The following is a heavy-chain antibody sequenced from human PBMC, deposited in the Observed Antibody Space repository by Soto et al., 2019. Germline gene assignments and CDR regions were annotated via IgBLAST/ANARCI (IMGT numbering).Heavy chain of an antibody. CDR2: ISYSGNT. Sequence: SETLSLTCTVSRGSISSYYWSWIRQPPGKGLEWIGYISYSGNTNYNASLKSRVTISLDTSTNQSSLRVTSVTAADTAVYYCARYRGLGEVPPYFDHWGQGALVTVSS. CDR1: RGSISSYY. V-gene: IGHV4-59*01. J-gene: IGHJ4*02. D-gene: IGHD3-16*01. CDR3: ARYRGLGEVPPYFDH.